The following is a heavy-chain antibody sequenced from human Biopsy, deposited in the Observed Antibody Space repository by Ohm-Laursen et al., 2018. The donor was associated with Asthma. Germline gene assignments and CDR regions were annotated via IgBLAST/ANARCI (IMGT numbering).Heavy chain of an antibody. D-gene: IGHD3-9*01. J-gene: IGHJ3*02. CDR1: GYTFINYA. V-gene: IGHV1-3*01. CDR3: ARTYYDFLTGQVNDVFAI. Sequence: ASVKVSCKASGYTFINYAIHWVRQAPGQRLEWMGWINAGNGNTKYSQKFQGRVAITRDTSASTAYMDLSSLRSEDTAVYYCARTYYDFLTGQVNDVFAIWGQGTMVTVSS. CDR2: INAGNGNT.